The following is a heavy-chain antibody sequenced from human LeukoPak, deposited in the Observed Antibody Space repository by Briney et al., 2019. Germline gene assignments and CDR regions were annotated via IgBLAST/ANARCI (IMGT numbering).Heavy chain of an antibody. V-gene: IGHV3-30-3*01. D-gene: IGHD2-2*02. CDR1: GFTFSSYA. J-gene: IGHJ4*02. CDR2: ISYDGSNK. Sequence: PGGSLRLSCAASGFTFSSYAMHWVRQAPGKGLEWVAVISYDGSNKYYADSVKGRFTISRDNSKNTLYLQMNSLRAEDTAVYYCARDCSSTSCYTDDYWGQGTLVTVSS. CDR3: ARDCSSTSCYTDDY.